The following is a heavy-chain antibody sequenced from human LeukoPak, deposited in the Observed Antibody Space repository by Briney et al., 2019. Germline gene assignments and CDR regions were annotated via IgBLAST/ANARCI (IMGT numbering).Heavy chain of an antibody. V-gene: IGHV3-23*01. CDR1: GFTFSSYA. D-gene: IGHD1-26*01. CDR3: AKLPSGSYYVKYFDY. CDR2: ISGSGGST. J-gene: IGHJ4*02. Sequence: GGSLRLSCAASGFTFSSYAMSWVRQAPGKGLEWVSAISGSGGSTYYADSVKGRFTISRDNSKNTLYLQMNSLRAEDTAVYYCAKLPSGSYYVKYFDYWGQGTLVTVSS.